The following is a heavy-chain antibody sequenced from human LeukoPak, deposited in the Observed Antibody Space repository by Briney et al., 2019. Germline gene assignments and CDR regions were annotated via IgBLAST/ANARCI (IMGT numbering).Heavy chain of an antibody. V-gene: IGHV1-24*01. J-gene: IGHJ3*02. CDR3: ATGHYDFWSGYYTLGAFDI. Sequence: ASVKVSCKVSGYTLTELSMHWVRQAPGKGLEWMGGFDPEDGETIYAQKFQGRVTMTEDTSTDTAYMELSSLRSEDTAVYHCATGHYDFWSGYYTLGAFDIWGQGTMVTVSS. CDR2: FDPEDGET. D-gene: IGHD3-3*01. CDR1: GYTLTELS.